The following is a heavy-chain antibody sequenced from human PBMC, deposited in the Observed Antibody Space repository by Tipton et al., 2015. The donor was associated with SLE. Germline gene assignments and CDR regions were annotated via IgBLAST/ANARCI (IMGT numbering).Heavy chain of an antibody. V-gene: IGHV5-51*01. CDR1: GYSFTSYW. Sequence: QSGPEVKKPGESLKISCKGSGYSFTSYWIGWVRQMPGKGLEWMGIIYPGDSDTRYSPSFQGQVTISADKSISTAYLQWSSLKASATAMYYCARTDPEYISSSGVGYWGQGTLVTVSS. CDR2: IYPGDSDT. J-gene: IGHJ4*02. CDR3: ARTDPEYISSSGVGY. D-gene: IGHD6-6*01.